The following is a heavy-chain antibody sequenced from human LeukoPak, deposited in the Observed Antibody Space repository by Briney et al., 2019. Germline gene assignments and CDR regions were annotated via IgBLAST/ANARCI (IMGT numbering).Heavy chain of an antibody. V-gene: IGHV3-7*05. CDR2: IKEDGSEK. CDR3: VRSGGY. J-gene: IGHJ4*02. CDR1: GFTFSTYW. D-gene: IGHD1-26*01. Sequence: GGSLRLSCAASGFTFSTYWMTWVRQAPGKGLEWVANIKEDGSEKYYVDSVKGRFTISRDNAKNSLCLQMNSLRAEDTAIYYCVRSGGYWGQGTLVTVSS.